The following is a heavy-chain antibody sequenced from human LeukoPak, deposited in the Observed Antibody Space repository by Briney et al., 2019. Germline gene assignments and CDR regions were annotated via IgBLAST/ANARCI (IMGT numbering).Heavy chain of an antibody. CDR3: ASRKKGMATAGFDY. J-gene: IGHJ4*02. V-gene: IGHV5-51*01. Sequence: GESLQISCKGSGYIFTTYWIGWVRQMPGKGLEWMGIIYPGDSDTRYSPSFQGHVTISAASSSSTAYLQWSSLKTSDTAIYYCASRKKGMATAGFDYWGQGTLVTVSS. D-gene: IGHD5-24*01. CDR2: IYPGDSDT. CDR1: GYIFTTYW.